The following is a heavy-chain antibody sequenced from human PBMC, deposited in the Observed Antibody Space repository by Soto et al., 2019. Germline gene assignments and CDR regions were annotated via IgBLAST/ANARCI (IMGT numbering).Heavy chain of an antibody. CDR2: IIPIFGTA. J-gene: IGHJ5*02. V-gene: IGHV1-69*06. CDR3: ARVFVGWIYGSNWFNP. CDR1: GGTFSSYA. D-gene: IGHD1-7*01. Sequence: SVKVSCKASGGTFSSYAISWVRQAPGQGLEWMGGIIPIFGTANYAQKFQGRVTITADKSTSTAYMELSSLRSDDTAVYYCARVFVGWIYGSNWFNPWGQGTLVTVPS.